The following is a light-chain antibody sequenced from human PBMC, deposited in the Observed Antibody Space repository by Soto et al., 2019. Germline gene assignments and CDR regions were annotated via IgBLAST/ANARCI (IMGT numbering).Light chain of an antibody. CDR2: KAS. V-gene: IGKV1-5*03. CDR3: QQYNTYSLT. CDR1: QSISTW. Sequence: DVQMTQSPSTLSASVGDRVTITCRASQSISTWLAWYQQKPGKAPKLLIYKASGLESGVPSRFSGSGSGTEFTLTISSLQPDDFATYYCQQYNTYSLTFGQGTNVEIK. J-gene: IGKJ1*01.